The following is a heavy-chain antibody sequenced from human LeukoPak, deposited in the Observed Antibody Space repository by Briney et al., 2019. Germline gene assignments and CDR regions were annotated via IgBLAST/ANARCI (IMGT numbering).Heavy chain of an antibody. Sequence: ASVKVSCKASGYTFTGYYMHWVRQAPGQGLGWMGWINPNSGGTNYAQKFQGRVTMTRDTSISTAYMELSRLRSDDTAVYYCARGKEYCSSTSCYDLYYFDYWGQGTLVTVSS. CDR3: ARGKEYCSSTSCYDLYYFDY. CDR2: INPNSGGT. V-gene: IGHV1-2*02. D-gene: IGHD2-2*01. CDR1: GYTFTGYY. J-gene: IGHJ4*02.